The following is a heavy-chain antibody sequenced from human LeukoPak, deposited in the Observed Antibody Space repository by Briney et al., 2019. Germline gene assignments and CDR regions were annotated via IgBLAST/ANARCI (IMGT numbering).Heavy chain of an antibody. V-gene: IGHV3-21*01. D-gene: IGHD2/OR15-2a*01. CDR3: AKDFYYYMDV. Sequence: GGSLRLSCAASGFTFSSYSLNWVRQAPGKGLEWVSSISSSSSYIYYADSVKGRFTISRDNSKNTLYLQMNSLRAEDTAVYYCAKDFYYYMDVWGKGTTVTVSS. J-gene: IGHJ6*03. CDR2: ISSSSSYI. CDR1: GFTFSSYS.